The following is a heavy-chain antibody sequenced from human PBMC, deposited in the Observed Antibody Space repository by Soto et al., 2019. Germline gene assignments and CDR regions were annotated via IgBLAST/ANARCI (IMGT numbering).Heavy chain of an antibody. Sequence: GGSLRLSCAASGFTFSSYWMSWVRQAPGKGLEWVANIKQDGSEKYYVDSVKGRFTISRDNAKNSLYLQMNSLRAGDTAVYYCARERYCSGGSCFSYGMDVWGQGTTVTVSS. V-gene: IGHV3-7*01. CDR2: IKQDGSEK. CDR1: GFTFSSYW. CDR3: ARERYCSGGSCFSYGMDV. D-gene: IGHD2-15*01. J-gene: IGHJ6*02.